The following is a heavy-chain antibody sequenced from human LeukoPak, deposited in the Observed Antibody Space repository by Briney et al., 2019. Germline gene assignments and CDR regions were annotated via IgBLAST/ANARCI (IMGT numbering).Heavy chain of an antibody. D-gene: IGHD1-26*01. CDR2: IYYGGNT. CDR3: ARSKNGKCDY. CDR1: GDSISSSGYY. Sequence: SETLSLTCSVSGDSISSSGYYWGWIRQPPGKGLEWIGSIYYGGNTYYNASLKSRVTISVDTSKNLFSLKLNSVTAADTGGYYCARSKNGKCDYWGQGTLVTVSS. J-gene: IGHJ4*02. V-gene: IGHV4-39*07.